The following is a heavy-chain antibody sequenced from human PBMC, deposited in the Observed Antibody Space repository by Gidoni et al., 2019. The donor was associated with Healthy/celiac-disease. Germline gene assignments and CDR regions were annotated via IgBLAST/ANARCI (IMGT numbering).Heavy chain of an antibody. CDR1: GFPFSSYA. D-gene: IGHD3-10*01. CDR2: ISGSGGST. CDR3: AKDLAPTYYYGSGDIPGYGMDV. Sequence: EVQLLESGGGLVPPGGSLRLSCAASGFPFSSYAMSWVRPAPGKGLEWVSAISGSGGSTYYADSVKGRFTISRDNSKNTLYLQMNSLRAEDTAVYYCAKDLAPTYYYGSGDIPGYGMDVWGQGTTVTVSS. V-gene: IGHV3-23*01. J-gene: IGHJ6*02.